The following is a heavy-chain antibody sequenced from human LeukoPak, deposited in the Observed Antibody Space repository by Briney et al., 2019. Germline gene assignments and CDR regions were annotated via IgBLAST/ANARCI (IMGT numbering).Heavy chain of an antibody. D-gene: IGHD6-13*01. Sequence: GGSLRLSCAASGFTFSSYAMHWVRQAPGKGLEGVAVISYDGSNKYYADSVKGRFTISRDNSKNTLHLQMNSLRAEDTAVYYCAREAGYSSSWYYLNWFDPWGQGTLVTVSS. CDR3: AREAGYSSSWYYLNWFDP. CDR2: ISYDGSNK. V-gene: IGHV3-30-3*01. CDR1: GFTFSSYA. J-gene: IGHJ5*02.